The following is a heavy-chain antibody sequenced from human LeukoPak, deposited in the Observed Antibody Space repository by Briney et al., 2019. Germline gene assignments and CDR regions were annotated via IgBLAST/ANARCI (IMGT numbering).Heavy chain of an antibody. D-gene: IGHD2-2*02. J-gene: IGHJ4*02. CDR1: GGSISSDY. V-gene: IGHV4-59*12. CDR3: ARDPPGSPTYCSSTSCHTRDY. Sequence: SETLSLTCTVSGGSISSDYWGWVRQPPGKGLEWIGYIYYSGSTNYNPSLKSRATISVDTSKKQFSLKLSSVTAADTAVYYCARDPPGSPTYCSSTSCHTRDYWGQGTLVTVSS. CDR2: IYYSGST.